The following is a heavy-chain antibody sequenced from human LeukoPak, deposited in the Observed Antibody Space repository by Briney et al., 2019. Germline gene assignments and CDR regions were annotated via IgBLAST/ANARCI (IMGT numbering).Heavy chain of an antibody. Sequence: QTGGSLRLSCAAPGFILNNYAMSWVRQAPGKGLEWVSDITTSGTSTYYADSVKGRFTISRDNSKNTLYLQQNSLRAEDTAVYYCAKDSSSNWYDYWGQGTLVTVSS. CDR1: GFILNNYA. D-gene: IGHD6-13*01. J-gene: IGHJ5*01. CDR2: ITTSGTST. CDR3: AKDSSSNWYDY. V-gene: IGHV3-23*01.